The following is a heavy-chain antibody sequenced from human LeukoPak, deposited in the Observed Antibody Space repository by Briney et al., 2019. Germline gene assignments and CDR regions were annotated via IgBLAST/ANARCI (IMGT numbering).Heavy chain of an antibody. D-gene: IGHD2-15*01. J-gene: IGHJ4*02. V-gene: IGHV2-70*04. CDR2: IDWDDAK. Sequence: ESGPALVKPTQTLTLTCTFSGFSLSTSGMRASWIRQPPGKALEWLARIDWDDAKFYSTSLKTRLTISKDTSKNQVVLTMTNMDPVDTATYYCARIYSRGPLFDYWGQGTLVTVSS. CDR1: GFSLSTSGMR. CDR3: ARIYSRGPLFDY.